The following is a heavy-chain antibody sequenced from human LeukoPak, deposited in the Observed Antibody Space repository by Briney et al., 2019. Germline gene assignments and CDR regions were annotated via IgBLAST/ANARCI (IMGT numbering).Heavy chain of an antibody. D-gene: IGHD3-10*01. Sequence: GGSLRLSCAASGFTFRNAWMSWVRQVPGKGLEWVGRIKTKTDGGTTDYAAPVKGRFTISRDDSKNTLYLQMNSLKTEDTAVYFCTTDLFRDHGSEGPCDQCWGQGTLVTVSS. J-gene: IGHJ4*02. V-gene: IGHV3-15*01. CDR2: IKTKTDGGTT. CDR3: TTDLFRDHGSEGPCDQC. CDR1: GFTFRNAW.